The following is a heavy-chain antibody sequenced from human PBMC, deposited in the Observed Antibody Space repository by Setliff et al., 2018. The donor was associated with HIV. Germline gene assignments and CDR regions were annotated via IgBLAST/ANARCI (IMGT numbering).Heavy chain of an antibody. D-gene: IGHD1-7*01. V-gene: IGHV4-39*01. CDR3: ARKGDWNYPYDY. CDR1: GGSISSTNYY. CDR2: FYYSGRT. J-gene: IGHJ4*02. Sequence: PSETLSLTCTVSGGSISSTNYYWGWIRQPPGKGLEWIGSFYYSGRTYYNPSLSSRVTISIDTSKNQFSLKLTSVTAADTAVYYCARKGDWNYPYDYWGQGRLVTVSS.